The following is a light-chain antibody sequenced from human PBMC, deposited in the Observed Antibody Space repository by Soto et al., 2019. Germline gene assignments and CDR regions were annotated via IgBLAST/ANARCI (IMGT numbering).Light chain of an antibody. Sequence: EIVMTQSPATLSVSPGERATLSCRASQSVSSNLAWYQQKPGQAPRLLIYGASTRATGIPARFSGSGSGTEFTLTISILQSEDFAVYYCQQYNNWPRTFGQGTKAEIK. CDR2: GAS. J-gene: IGKJ1*01. CDR3: QQYNNWPRT. V-gene: IGKV3-15*01. CDR1: QSVSSN.